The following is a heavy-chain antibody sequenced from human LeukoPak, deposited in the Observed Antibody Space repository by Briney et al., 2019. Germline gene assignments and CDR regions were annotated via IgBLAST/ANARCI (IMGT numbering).Heavy chain of an antibody. Sequence: ASETLSLTCTVSGGSISSSSYYWGWIRQPPGKGLEWIGSIYYSGSTYYNPSPKSRVTISVDTSKNQFSLKLSSVTAADTAVYYCARGHRNDIVVVPAAFAFDYWGQGTLVTVSS. J-gene: IGHJ4*02. CDR1: GGSISSSSYY. V-gene: IGHV4-39*07. D-gene: IGHD2-2*01. CDR2: IYYSGST. CDR3: ARGHRNDIVVVPAAFAFDY.